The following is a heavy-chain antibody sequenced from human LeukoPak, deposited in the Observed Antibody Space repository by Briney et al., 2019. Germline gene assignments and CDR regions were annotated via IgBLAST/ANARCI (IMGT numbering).Heavy chain of an antibody. CDR2: IYTSGST. CDR3: ARSGGDSYYYYYYMDV. CDR1: GGSISSYY. J-gene: IGHJ6*03. Sequence: PSETLSLTCTVSGGSISSYYWSWIRQPAGKGLEWIGRIYTSGSTNYNPSLKSRVTISVDKSKNQFSLKLSSVTAAGTAVYYCARSGGDSYYYYYYMDVWGKGTTVTVSS. D-gene: IGHD3-16*01. V-gene: IGHV4-4*07.